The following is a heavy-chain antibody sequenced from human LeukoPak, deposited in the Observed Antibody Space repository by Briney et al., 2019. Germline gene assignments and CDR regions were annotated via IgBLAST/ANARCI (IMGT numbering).Heavy chain of an antibody. Sequence: GASVKVSCKASGYTLTELSMHWVRQAPGKGLEWMGGFDPEDGETIYAQKFQGRVTMTEDTSTDTAYMELSSLRSEDTAVYYCATRAAKGGYYATIDPWGQGTLVTVSS. J-gene: IGHJ5*02. D-gene: IGHD3-22*01. CDR1: GYTLTELS. CDR2: FDPEDGET. CDR3: ATRAAKGGYYATIDP. V-gene: IGHV1-24*01.